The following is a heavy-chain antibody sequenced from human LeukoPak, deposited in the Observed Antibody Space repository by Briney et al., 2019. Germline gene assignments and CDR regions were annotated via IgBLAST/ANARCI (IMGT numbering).Heavy chain of an antibody. J-gene: IGHJ4*02. CDR1: GYTFTGYY. CDR3: ARLIAVAGTSASDY. Sequence: ASVKVSCKASGYTFTGYYMHWVRQAPGQGLEWMGWINPNSGGTNYAQKFQGRVTMTTDTSTSTAYMELRSLRSDDTAVYYCARLIAVAGTSASDYWGQGTLVTVSS. V-gene: IGHV1-2*02. D-gene: IGHD6-19*01. CDR2: INPNSGGT.